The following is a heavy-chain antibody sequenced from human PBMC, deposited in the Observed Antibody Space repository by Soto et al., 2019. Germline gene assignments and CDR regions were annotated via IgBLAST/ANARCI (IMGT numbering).Heavy chain of an antibody. D-gene: IGHD6-6*01. Sequence: ESGGGVVQPGRSLRLSCAASGFTFSSYGMHWVRQAPGKGLEWVAVIWYDGSNKYYADSVKGRFTISRDNSKNTLYLQMNSLRDEDTAVYYCARDLYSSSFRSCWGQGTLVTVSS. CDR3: ARDLYSSSFRSC. J-gene: IGHJ4*02. CDR2: IWYDGSNK. V-gene: IGHV3-33*01. CDR1: GFTFSSYG.